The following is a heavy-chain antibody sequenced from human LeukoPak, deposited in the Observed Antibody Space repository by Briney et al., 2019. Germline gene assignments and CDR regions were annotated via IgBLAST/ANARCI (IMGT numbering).Heavy chain of an antibody. Sequence: ASVKVSCTASGYTFTSYGISWVRQAPGQGLEWMGWISAYNGNTNYAQKLQGRVTMTTDTSTSTAYMELRSLRSDDTAVYYCARAITDIVATISDYWGQGTLVTVSS. J-gene: IGHJ4*02. D-gene: IGHD5-12*01. CDR3: ARAITDIVATISDY. CDR1: GYTFTSYG. V-gene: IGHV1-18*01. CDR2: ISAYNGNT.